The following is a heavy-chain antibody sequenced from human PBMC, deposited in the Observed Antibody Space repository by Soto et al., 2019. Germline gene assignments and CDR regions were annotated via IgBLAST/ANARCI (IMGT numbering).Heavy chain of an antibody. Sequence: SETLSLTCAVSGGSISSSNWWSWVRQPPGKVLEWIGEIYHSGSTNYNPSLKSRVTISVDKSKNQFSLKLSSVTAADTAVYYCARDDSSGPASAFDIWGQGTMVTVSS. V-gene: IGHV4-4*02. J-gene: IGHJ3*02. CDR2: IYHSGST. D-gene: IGHD3-22*01. CDR3: ARDDSSGPASAFDI. CDR1: GGSISSSNW.